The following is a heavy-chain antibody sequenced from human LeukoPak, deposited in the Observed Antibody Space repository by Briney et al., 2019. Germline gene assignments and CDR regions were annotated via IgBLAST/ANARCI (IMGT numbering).Heavy chain of an antibody. CDR2: ISYDGSNK. V-gene: IGHV3-30*18. Sequence: GGSLRLSCAASGFTFSSYGMPWVRQAPGKGLEWVAVISYDGSNKYYADSVKGRFTISRDNSKNTLYLQMNSLRAEDTAVYYCAKDSAPLWPHLDYWGQGTLVTVSS. CDR1: GFTFSSYG. D-gene: IGHD2-21*01. J-gene: IGHJ4*02. CDR3: AKDSAPLWPHLDY.